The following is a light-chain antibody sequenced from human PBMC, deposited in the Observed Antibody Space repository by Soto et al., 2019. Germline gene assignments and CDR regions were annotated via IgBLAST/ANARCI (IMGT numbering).Light chain of an antibody. J-gene: IGKJ5*01. V-gene: IGKV1-39*01. CDR2: VAK. CDR1: QAISNY. CDR3: QQCHATPLT. Sequence: DIHITQSPSFLSSSVLYIFTITCLASQAISNYLNCYQQKPGKAPNLLIFVAKTFQSGVPSRFIGSRYATDFTLTITTLHPDDVGIYYCQQCHATPLTFGQGTRLEIK.